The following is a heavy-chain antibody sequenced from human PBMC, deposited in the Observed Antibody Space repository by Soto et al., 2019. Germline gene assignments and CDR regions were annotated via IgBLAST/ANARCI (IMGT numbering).Heavy chain of an antibody. D-gene: IGHD3-16*01. J-gene: IGHJ4*02. CDR2: ISGSGGST. CDR3: AKHLLGTYYFDY. Sequence: GGSLRLSCAASGFTFSSYAMSWVRQAPGKGLEWVSAISGSGGSTYYADSVKGRFTISRDNSKNTLYLQMTSLRAEDTAVYYCAKHLLGTYYFDYWGQGTLVTVSS. V-gene: IGHV3-23*01. CDR1: GFTFSSYA.